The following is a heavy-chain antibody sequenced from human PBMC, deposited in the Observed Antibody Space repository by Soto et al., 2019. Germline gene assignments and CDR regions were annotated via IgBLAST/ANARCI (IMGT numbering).Heavy chain of an antibody. CDR1: GGTFSTLG. Sequence: QEQLVQSGAEVKKPGSSVKVSCKVSGGTFSTLGISWVRQAPGQGLEWMGGIIPIFNTAKYAQKFQGRVTIPADKSPSTVHMELSRLRSEDTAVYYCARQTVSSGLHYGNWFDPWGQGTLVTVSS. D-gene: IGHD6-19*01. CDR2: IIPIFNTA. V-gene: IGHV1-69*06. CDR3: ARQTVSSGLHYGNWFDP. J-gene: IGHJ5*02.